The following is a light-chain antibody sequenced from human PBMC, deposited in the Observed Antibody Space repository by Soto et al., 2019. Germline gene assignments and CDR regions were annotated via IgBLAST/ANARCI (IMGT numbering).Light chain of an antibody. CDR1: QSISSW. V-gene: IGKV1-5*03. Sequence: IQKTYSPSGLSASVRDRVTVSCRASQSISSWLAWYQQKPGKAPKLLIYKASSLESGVPSRFSGSGSGTEFTLTISSLQPDDFATYYCQQYNSYSGTFGQGTKVDI. CDR2: KAS. CDR3: QQYNSYSGT. J-gene: IGKJ1*01.